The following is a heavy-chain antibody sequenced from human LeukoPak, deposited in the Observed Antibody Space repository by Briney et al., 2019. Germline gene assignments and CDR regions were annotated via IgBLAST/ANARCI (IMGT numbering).Heavy chain of an antibody. J-gene: IGHJ1*01. CDR1: GFTFNTYT. CDR3: AHTVTPRYFQF. V-gene: IGHV3-48*01. D-gene: IGHD4-17*01. Sequence: GGSLRLSCAASGFTFNTYTMNWVRQAPGKGLEWVSYISGSSGIIDYADSVRGRFTISRDNAKNSLYLQMNSLRAEDTAVYYCAHTVTPRYFQFWGQGTLVTVSS. CDR2: ISGSSGII.